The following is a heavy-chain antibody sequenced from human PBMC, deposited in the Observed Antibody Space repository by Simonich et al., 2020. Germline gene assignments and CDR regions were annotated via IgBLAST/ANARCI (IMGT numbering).Heavy chain of an antibody. CDR3: ARVPGIYYYYGMDV. CDR2: INPNSGGT. V-gene: IGHV1-2*06. CDR1: GYTFTGYY. D-gene: IGHD3-10*01. Sequence: GAEVQKPGASVKVSCKASGYTFTGYYMHWVRQAPGQGLEWMGRINPNSGGTNYEQKFQGRVTMTRDTSISTAYMELSRLRSDDTAVYYCARVPGIYYYYGMDVWGQGTTVTVSS. J-gene: IGHJ6*02.